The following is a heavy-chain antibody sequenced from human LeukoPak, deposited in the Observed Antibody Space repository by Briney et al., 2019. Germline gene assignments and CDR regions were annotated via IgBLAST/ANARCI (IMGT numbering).Heavy chain of an antibody. Sequence: GRSLRLSCAASGFTFSSYGMHWVRQAPGKGLEWVAVISYDGSNKYYADSVKGRFTISRDNSKNTLYLQMNSLRAEDTAVYYCAKDRWEDYWGQGTLVTASS. CDR2: ISYDGSNK. D-gene: IGHD1-26*01. CDR1: GFTFSSYG. CDR3: AKDRWEDY. V-gene: IGHV3-30*18. J-gene: IGHJ4*02.